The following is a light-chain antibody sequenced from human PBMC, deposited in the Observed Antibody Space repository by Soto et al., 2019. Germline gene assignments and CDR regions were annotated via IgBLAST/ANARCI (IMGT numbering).Light chain of an antibody. CDR1: QSVSSTY. Sequence: EIVLTQSPGTLSLSPGERATLSCRASQSVSSTYLAWYQQKVGQAPRLLIYGASSRATGIPDRFSGSGSGTDFTLIISRLEHEDFALYYCQQYGSAPFNFGHGTKVDIK. CDR2: GAS. CDR3: QQYGSAPFN. V-gene: IGKV3-20*01. J-gene: IGKJ3*01.